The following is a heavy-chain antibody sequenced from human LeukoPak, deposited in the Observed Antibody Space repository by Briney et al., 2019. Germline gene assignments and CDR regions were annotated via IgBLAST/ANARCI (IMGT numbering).Heavy chain of an antibody. D-gene: IGHD6-13*01. CDR3: ARSAAAGTDFPYDY. J-gene: IGHJ4*02. V-gene: IGHV1-69*04. CDR1: GYTFTSYG. Sequence: SVKVSCKASGYTFTSYGISWVRQAPGQGLEWMGRIIPILGIANYAQKFQGRVTITADKSTSTAYMELSSLRSEDTAVYYCARSAAAGTDFPYDYWGQGTLVTVSS. CDR2: IIPILGIA.